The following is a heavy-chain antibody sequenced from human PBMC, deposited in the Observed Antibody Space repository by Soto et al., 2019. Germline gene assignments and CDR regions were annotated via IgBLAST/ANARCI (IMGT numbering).Heavy chain of an antibody. V-gene: IGHV4-39*01. D-gene: IGHD6-6*01. CDR2: IYYSGST. J-gene: IGHJ5*02. CDR3: ARRLSSSIVLNGFVP. Sequence: QLQLQESGPGLVKPSETLSLTCTVSGGSISSSSYYWGWIRQPPGKGLEWIGSIYYSGSTYYNPSLKSRVTISVDTSKNQFSLKLSSVTAADTAVYYCARRLSSSIVLNGFVPWGQGTLVTVSS. CDR1: GGSISSSSYY.